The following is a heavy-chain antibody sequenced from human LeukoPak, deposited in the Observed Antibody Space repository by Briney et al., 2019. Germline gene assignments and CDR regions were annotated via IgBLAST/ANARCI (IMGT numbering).Heavy chain of an antibody. CDR3: ARGAGKYYYDGSADY. CDR2: INPSGGST. J-gene: IGHJ4*02. CDR1: GYTFSSYY. V-gene: IGHV1-46*01. D-gene: IGHD3-22*01. Sequence: ASVKVSCKASGYTFSSYYMHWVRQAPGQGLEWMGIINPSGGSTSYAQKFQGRVTMTRDTSTSTVYMELSSLRSEDTDVYYCARGAGKYYYDGSADYWGQGTLVTVSS.